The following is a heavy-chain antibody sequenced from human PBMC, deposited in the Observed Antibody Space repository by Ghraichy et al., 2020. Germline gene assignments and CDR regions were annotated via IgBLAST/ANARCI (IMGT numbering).Heavy chain of an antibody. CDR2: ISSSGSTI. Sequence: GGSLRLSCAASGFTFSDYYMSWIRQAPGKGLEWVSYISSSGSTIYYADSVKGRFTISRDNAKNSLYLQMNSLRAEDTAVYYCATTLYSETHGYYYYGMDVWGQGTTVTVSS. D-gene: IGHD5-18*01. CDR1: GFTFSDYY. J-gene: IGHJ6*02. CDR3: ATTLYSETHGYYYYGMDV. V-gene: IGHV3-11*01.